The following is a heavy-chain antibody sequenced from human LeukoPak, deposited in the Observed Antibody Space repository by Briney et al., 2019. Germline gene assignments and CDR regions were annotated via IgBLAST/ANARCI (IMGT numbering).Heavy chain of an antibody. J-gene: IGHJ6*02. Sequence: SQTLSLTCANSGDSVSSNSAAWNWIRQSPSRGLEWLGRTYYRSKWYNDYAVSVKSRITINPDTSKNQFSLQLNSVTPEDTAVYYCARDRGTSSGWYYYYGMDVWGQGTTVTVSS. V-gene: IGHV6-1*01. CDR2: TYYRSKWYN. CDR3: ARDRGTSSGWYYYYGMDV. CDR1: GDSVSSNSAA. D-gene: IGHD6-19*01.